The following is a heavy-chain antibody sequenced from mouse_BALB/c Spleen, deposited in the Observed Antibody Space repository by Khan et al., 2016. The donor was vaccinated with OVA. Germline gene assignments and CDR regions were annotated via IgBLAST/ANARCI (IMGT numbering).Heavy chain of an antibody. CDR2: ISSGSNTI. CDR3: ARTGYYYFDY. V-gene: IGHV5-17*02. Sequence: EVELVESGGGLVQSGGSRKLSCAASGFTFSGFGMHWVRQAPERGLEWVAYISSGSNTIYYADKVKDRFTISRDNPKNTLFLQMTSLRSEDTAMYFCARTGYYYFDYWGQGTTLSVSS. J-gene: IGHJ2*01. CDR1: GFTFSGFG. D-gene: IGHD2-3*01.